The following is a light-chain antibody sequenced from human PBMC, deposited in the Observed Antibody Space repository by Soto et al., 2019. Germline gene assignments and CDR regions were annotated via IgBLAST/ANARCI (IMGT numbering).Light chain of an antibody. V-gene: IGLV7-43*01. Sequence: QTVVTQEPSLTVSPGGTVTLTCASNTGAVTSEHYPTWLQQKPGQAPRALIYSTSNRHSWTPARFSGSLFGGRAALTLSGXQPEDEADYYCLLHYGGAQVWMFGGGTKLTVL. J-gene: IGLJ3*02. CDR3: LLHYGGAQVWM. CDR2: STS. CDR1: TGAVTSEHY.